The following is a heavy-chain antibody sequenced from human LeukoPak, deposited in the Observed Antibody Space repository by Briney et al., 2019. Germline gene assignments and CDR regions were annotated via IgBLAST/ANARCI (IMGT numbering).Heavy chain of an antibody. CDR1: GFTFSSYS. CDR3: AKGLSAVTTRPDDTFDI. J-gene: IGHJ3*02. V-gene: IGHV3-23*01. D-gene: IGHD4-17*01. Sequence: GGSLRLSCAASGFTFSSYSMNWVRQAPGKGLEWVSAISGSGGSTYYADSVKGRFTISRDNSKNTLYLQIHFLRADDTAVYYCAKGLSAVTTRPDDTFDIRGQGTMVIVSS. CDR2: ISGSGGST.